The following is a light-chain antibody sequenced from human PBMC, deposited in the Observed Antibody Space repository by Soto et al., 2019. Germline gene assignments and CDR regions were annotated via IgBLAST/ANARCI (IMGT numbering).Light chain of an antibody. J-gene: IGKJ1*01. CDR1: QSISTW. CDR3: QQYNSYSPT. CDR2: KAS. V-gene: IGKV1-5*03. Sequence: DIQMTQSPSTLSASVGDRVTITCRASQSISTWLAWYQQEPGKAPKLLIHKASSLQSGVPSRFSGSGSGTDFTLTISSPHPDHFATYYCQQYNSYSPTFGQGTKVDIK.